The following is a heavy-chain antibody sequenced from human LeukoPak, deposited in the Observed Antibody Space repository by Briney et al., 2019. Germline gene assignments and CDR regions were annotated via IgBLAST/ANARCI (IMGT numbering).Heavy chain of an antibody. D-gene: IGHD2-2*01. CDR1: GFTFRSYA. CDR3: AKVIDVVLFDY. CDR2: ISGSGSST. V-gene: IGHV3-23*01. J-gene: IGHJ4*02. Sequence: GGSLRPSCAASGFTFRSYAMSWVRQAPGKGLEWVSGISGSGSSTYYADSVKGRFTICRENSKNTLYLQMYMLRAEETAFEYCAKVIDVVLFDYWRQATLVTVSS.